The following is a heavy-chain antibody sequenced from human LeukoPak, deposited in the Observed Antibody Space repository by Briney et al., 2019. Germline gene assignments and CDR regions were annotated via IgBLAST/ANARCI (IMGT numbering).Heavy chain of an antibody. CDR2: INHSGST. D-gene: IGHD2-15*01. CDR1: GGSFSCYY. Sequence: PSETLSLTCAVYGGSFSCYYWSWIRQPPGKGLEWIGEINHSGSTNYNPSLKSRVTISVDTSKNQFSLKLSSVTAADTAVYYCASRGGGYCSGGSCYGIDGSLKNWGQGTLVTVSS. J-gene: IGHJ4*02. CDR3: ASRGGGYCSGGSCYGIDGSLKN. V-gene: IGHV4-34*01.